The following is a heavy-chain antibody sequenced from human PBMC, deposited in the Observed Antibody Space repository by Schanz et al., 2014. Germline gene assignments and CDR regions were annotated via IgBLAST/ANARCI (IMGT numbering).Heavy chain of an antibody. D-gene: IGHD6-13*01. CDR2: ISDYNADT. CDR3: AGATYSSSWYGGSEYFQH. J-gene: IGHJ1*01. Sequence: QVQLVQSGGEVKKPGASVKVSCKASGYTFTSYGISWVRQAPGQGPEWMGWISDYNADTKYAQKVQGRVTMTTDTSTSTAYMELRSLRSDDTAVYYCAGATYSSSWYGGSEYFQHWGQGTLVTVSS. V-gene: IGHV1-18*04. CDR1: GYTFTSYG.